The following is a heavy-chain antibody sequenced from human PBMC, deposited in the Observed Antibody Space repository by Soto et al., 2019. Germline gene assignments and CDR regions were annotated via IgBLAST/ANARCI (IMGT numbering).Heavy chain of an antibody. J-gene: IGHJ3*02. V-gene: IGHV3-30*03. D-gene: IGHD6-13*01. CDR1: GFIFSSYG. CDR3: ATIAAPPAFNI. Sequence: QVQLVESGGGVVQPGRSLRLSCAASGFIFSSYGMNWVRQAPGKGLEWVAGISFDGSFKYYADSVKGRFTISRDNSKNTLYLQINSLRTDDTAVYYCATIAAPPAFNIWGQGTMVTVSS. CDR2: ISFDGSFK.